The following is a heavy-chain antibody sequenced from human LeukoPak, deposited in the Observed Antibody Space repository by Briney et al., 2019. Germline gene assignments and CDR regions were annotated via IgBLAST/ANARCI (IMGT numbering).Heavy chain of an antibody. D-gene: IGHD2-2*02. CDR1: GGSISSYY. CDR3: AREGGDCSSTSCYTDFWSGYLFDY. Sequence: ETLSLTCTVSGGSISSYYWSWIRQPPGKGLEWIGYIYYSGGTNYNPSLKSRVTISVDTSKNQFSLKLSSVTAADTAVYYCAREGGDCSSTSCYTDFWSGYLFDYWGQGTLVTVSS. V-gene: IGHV4-59*12. CDR2: IYYSGGT. J-gene: IGHJ4*02.